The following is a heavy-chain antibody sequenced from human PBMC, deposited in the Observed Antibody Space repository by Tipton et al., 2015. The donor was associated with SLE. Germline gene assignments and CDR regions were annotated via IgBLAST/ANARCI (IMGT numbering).Heavy chain of an antibody. CDR3: ARDPSRVYAFDV. Sequence: LRLSCTVSSGSISSNYWIWIRQPPGKGLEWIGYISYGGGTNHNPSLKSRVTISVDTSKNQVSLNLKSVTAADTAVYYCARDPSRVYAFDVWGQGTMVTVSS. D-gene: IGHD6-13*01. V-gene: IGHV4-59*12. CDR2: ISYGGGT. J-gene: IGHJ3*01. CDR1: SGSISSNY.